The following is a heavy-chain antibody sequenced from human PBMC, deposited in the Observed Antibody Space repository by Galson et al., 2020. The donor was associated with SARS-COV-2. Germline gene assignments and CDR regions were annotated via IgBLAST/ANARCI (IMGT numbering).Heavy chain of an antibody. Sequence: ASVKVSCKVSGYTLTELSMHWVRQAPGKGLEWMGGFDPEDGETIYAQKFQGRVTMTEDTSTDTAYMELSSLRSEDTAVYYCATAPPLTITRVRANWFDPWGQGTLVTVSS. CDR2: FDPEDGET. J-gene: IGHJ5*02. CDR1: GYTLTELS. V-gene: IGHV1-24*01. CDR3: ATAPPLTITRVRANWFDP. D-gene: IGHD3-10*01.